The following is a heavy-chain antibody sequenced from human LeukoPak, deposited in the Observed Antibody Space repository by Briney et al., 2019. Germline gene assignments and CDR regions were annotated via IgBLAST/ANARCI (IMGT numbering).Heavy chain of an antibody. Sequence: RPGGSLRLSCAVSGLTFYDYGMSWVRQAPGKGLGWVSGINWDGESTGYGDSVQGRFIISRDNAENALYLQMNGLRAEDTAVYYCARDLSASWYSLAYWGRGTPVTVSS. CDR2: INWDGEST. V-gene: IGHV3-20*04. CDR1: GLTFYDYG. CDR3: ARDLSASWYSLAY. J-gene: IGHJ4*02. D-gene: IGHD6-13*01.